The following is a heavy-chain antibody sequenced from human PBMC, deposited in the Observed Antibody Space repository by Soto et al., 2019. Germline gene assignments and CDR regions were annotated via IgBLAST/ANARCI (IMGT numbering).Heavy chain of an antibody. Sequence: EVQLVESGGGLVQPGGSLRLSCVASGFTFSSYSMNWVRQAPGKGREWVSYISSSNSTIDYADSVKGRFTISRDNANNLLYLQMNSLRDEDTAVYYCAKWDWRSSSNYWGQGTLVTVSS. D-gene: IGHD6-6*01. CDR2: ISSSNSTI. V-gene: IGHV3-48*02. CDR1: GFTFSSYS. J-gene: IGHJ4*02. CDR3: AKWDWRSSSNY.